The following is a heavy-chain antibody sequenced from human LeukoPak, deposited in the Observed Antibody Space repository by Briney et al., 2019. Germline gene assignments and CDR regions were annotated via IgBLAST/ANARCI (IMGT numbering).Heavy chain of an antibody. J-gene: IGHJ4*02. CDR3: ARASSYGDYAHYFDY. D-gene: IGHD4-17*01. Sequence: PSETLSLTCAVYGGSFSGYYWNWIRQPPGKGLEWIGEINHSGSTNYNPSLKSRVTISVDTSKNQFSLKLTSVTAADTAVYYCARASSYGDYAHYFDYWGQGTLVTVSS. CDR2: INHSGST. V-gene: IGHV4-34*01. CDR1: GGSFSGYY.